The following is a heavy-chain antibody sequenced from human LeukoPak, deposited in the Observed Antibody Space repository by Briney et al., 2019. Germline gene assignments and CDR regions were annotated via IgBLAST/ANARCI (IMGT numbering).Heavy chain of an antibody. CDR1: GGTFSSYA. CDR2: IIPIFGTA. Sequence: SVKVSCKASGGTFSSYAISWVRQAPGQGLEWMGGIIPIFGTANYAQKFQGRVTITADKSTSTAYMELSSLRSEDTAVYYCARDYDILTGIFDYWGQGTLVTVSS. D-gene: IGHD3-9*01. CDR3: ARDYDILTGIFDY. V-gene: IGHV1-69*06. J-gene: IGHJ4*02.